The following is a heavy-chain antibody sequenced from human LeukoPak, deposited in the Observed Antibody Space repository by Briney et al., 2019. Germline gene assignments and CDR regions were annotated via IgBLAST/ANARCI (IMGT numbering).Heavy chain of an antibody. D-gene: IGHD1-26*01. J-gene: IGHJ6*03. Sequence: GGSLRLSCAASGFTFDDYTMHWVRQPPGKGLEWVSLISWDGGSTYYADSVKGRFTISRDNSKNSLYLQMNGLRTEDTALYYCAKDSVGATTSRYYYYMDVWGKGTTVTVSS. CDR1: GFTFDDYT. CDR3: AKDSVGATTSRYYYYMDV. V-gene: IGHV3-43*01. CDR2: ISWDGGST.